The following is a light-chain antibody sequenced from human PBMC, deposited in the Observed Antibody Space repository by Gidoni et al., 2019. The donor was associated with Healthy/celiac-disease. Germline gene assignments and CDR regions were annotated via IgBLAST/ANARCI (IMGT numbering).Light chain of an antibody. Sequence: EIVLTQSPATLSLSPGERATLSCRASQSVSSYLAWYQQKPGQAPRLLIYDAYNRATGIPARFSGSGSGTDFTLTISSLEHEDFAVYYCQQRSNWPPSITFGQXTRLEIK. J-gene: IGKJ5*01. CDR1: QSVSSY. V-gene: IGKV3-11*01. CDR2: DAY. CDR3: QQRSNWPPSIT.